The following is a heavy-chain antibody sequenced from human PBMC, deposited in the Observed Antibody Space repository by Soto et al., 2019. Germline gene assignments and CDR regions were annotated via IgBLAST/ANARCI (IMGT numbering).Heavy chain of an antibody. D-gene: IGHD2-21*01. Sequence: ASVKVSCKASGYTFTSYDINWVRQATGQGLEWMGWMNPNSGNTGYAQKFQGRVTMTTDTSTSTAYMELRSLRSDDTAVYYCARELLSVADYYGMDVWGQGTTVTVSS. CDR2: MNPNSGNT. V-gene: IGHV1-8*01. CDR3: ARELLSVADYYGMDV. J-gene: IGHJ6*02. CDR1: GYTFTSYD.